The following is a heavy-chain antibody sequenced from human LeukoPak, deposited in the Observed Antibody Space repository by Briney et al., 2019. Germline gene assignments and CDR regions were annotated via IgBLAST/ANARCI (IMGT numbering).Heavy chain of an antibody. CDR1: GFTFSSNE. J-gene: IGHJ3*01. CDR2: ISSSGSTI. V-gene: IGHV3-48*03. Sequence: GGSLRLSCAVSGFTFSSNEMNWVRQAPGKGLEWVSYISSSGSTIYYADSVKGRFTISRDNARNSLYLQMDSLRAEDTAVYYCTRTYHRSGQYPDAFDLWGQGILVTVSS. CDR3: TRTYHRSGQYPDAFDL. D-gene: IGHD3-22*01.